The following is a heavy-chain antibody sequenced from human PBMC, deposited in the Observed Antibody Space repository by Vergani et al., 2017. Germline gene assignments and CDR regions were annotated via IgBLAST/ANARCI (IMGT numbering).Heavy chain of an antibody. D-gene: IGHD6-6*01. Sequence: EVQLVESGGGLVQPGGSLRLSCAASGFIFSSYWMSWVRQAPGKGLEWVANIKQDGSEKYYVDSVKGRFTISRDNAKNSLYLQMNSMRAEDTAVYYCARVNIAARHFDYWGQGTLVTVSS. CDR2: IKQDGSEK. CDR3: ARVNIAARHFDY. J-gene: IGHJ4*02. V-gene: IGHV3-7*03. CDR1: GFIFSSYW.